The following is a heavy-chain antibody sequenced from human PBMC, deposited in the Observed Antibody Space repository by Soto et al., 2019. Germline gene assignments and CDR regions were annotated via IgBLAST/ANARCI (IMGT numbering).Heavy chain of an antibody. CDR1: GGSFSGHY. CDR3: ARGVPGYSSSWYAY. D-gene: IGHD6-13*01. J-gene: IGHJ4*02. V-gene: IGHV4-34*01. CDR2: INDGGTT. Sequence: QVQLQQWGAGLLKPSETLSLTCAVYGGSFSGHYWSWIRQPPVKGLEWIGEINDGGTTNYNPPLKSRVIISVDTSKNHFSLTLRSVTAADTAVYYCARGVPGYSSSWYAYWGQGPLVTVSS.